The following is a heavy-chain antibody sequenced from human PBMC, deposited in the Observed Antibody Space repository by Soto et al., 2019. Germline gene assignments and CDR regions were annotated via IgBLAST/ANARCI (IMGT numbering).Heavy chain of an antibody. CDR3: ARVRVRAARVFDY. V-gene: IGHV3-21*01. J-gene: IGHJ4*02. Sequence: GGSLRLSSAASGFTVSSYSMNCVRQAPGKGLEWVSSISSSSSYIYYADSVKGRFTISRDNAKNSLYLQMNSLRAEDTAVYYGARVRVRAARVFDYWGQGTLVTVS. CDR1: GFTVSSYS. CDR2: ISSSSSYI. D-gene: IGHD6-6*01.